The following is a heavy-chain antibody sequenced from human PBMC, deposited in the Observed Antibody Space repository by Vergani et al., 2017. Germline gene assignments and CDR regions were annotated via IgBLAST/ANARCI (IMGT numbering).Heavy chain of an antibody. D-gene: IGHD6-19*01. V-gene: IGHV1-18*01. CDR2: ISAYNGNT. Sequence: QVQLVQSGAEVKKPGASVKVSCKASGYTFTSYGISWVRQAPGQGLEWMGWISAYNGNTNYAQKLQGRVTMTPDTSTSTAYMELRSLRSDDTAVYYCARHTQWLPNDYYGMDVWGQGTTVTVSS. J-gene: IGHJ6*02. CDR3: ARHTQWLPNDYYGMDV. CDR1: GYTFTSYG.